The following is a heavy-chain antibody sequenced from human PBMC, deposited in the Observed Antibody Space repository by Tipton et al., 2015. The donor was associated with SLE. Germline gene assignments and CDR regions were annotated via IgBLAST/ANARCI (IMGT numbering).Heavy chain of an antibody. CDR2: INHSGST. J-gene: IGHJ2*01. CDR3: ARDTPGGSKGYFDL. Sequence: TLSLTCTVSGGSISSSSYYWGWIRQPPGKGLEWIGEINHSGSTNYNPSLKSRVTISVDTSKNQFSLKLSSVTAADTAVYYCARDTPGGSKGYFDLWGRGTLVTVSS. D-gene: IGHD3-16*01. CDR1: GGSISSSSYY. V-gene: IGHV4-39*07.